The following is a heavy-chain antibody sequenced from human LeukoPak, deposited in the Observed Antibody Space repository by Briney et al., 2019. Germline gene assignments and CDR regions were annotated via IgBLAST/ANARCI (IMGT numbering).Heavy chain of an antibody. D-gene: IGHD6-19*01. J-gene: IGHJ4*02. CDR3: ARKGGWLVRGYYFDY. CDR1: DGSISNYY. V-gene: IGHV4-59*01. CDR2: IHYSGST. Sequence: SETLSLTCTVSDGSISNYYWSWIRQPPGKGLEWIGYIHYSGSTKYNPSLKSRVTISVDTSKNQFSLRLTSVTAADTAVYYCARKGGWLVRGYYFDYWGQGTLVTVSS.